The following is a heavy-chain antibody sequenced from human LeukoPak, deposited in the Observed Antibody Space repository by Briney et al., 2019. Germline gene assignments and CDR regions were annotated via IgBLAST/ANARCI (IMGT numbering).Heavy chain of an antibody. J-gene: IGHJ5*02. D-gene: IGHD1-26*01. Sequence: GGSLRLSCAASGFTFNSYWMSWVRQAPGKGLEWVANIKQDGSEKYYVDSVKGRFTISRDNAKNSLYLQMNSLGAEDTAVYYCARDRKSPVFSGSYSFDPWGQGTLVTVSS. CDR3: ARDRKSPVFSGSYSFDP. V-gene: IGHV3-7*01. CDR1: GFTFNSYW. CDR2: IKQDGSEK.